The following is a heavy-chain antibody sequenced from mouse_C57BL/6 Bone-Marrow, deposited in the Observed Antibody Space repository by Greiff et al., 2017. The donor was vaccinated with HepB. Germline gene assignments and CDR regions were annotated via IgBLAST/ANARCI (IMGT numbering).Heavy chain of an antibody. D-gene: IGHD2-5*01. V-gene: IGHV5-4*03. CDR1: GFTFSSYA. CDR2: ISDGGSYT. Sequence: EVMLVESGGGLVKPGGSLKLSCAASGFTFSSYAMSWVRQTPEKRLEWVATISDGGSYTYYPENVKGRFTISRDNAKNNLYLQMSHLKSEDTAMYYCARYTIVTPHWYVDVWGTGTTVTVSS. J-gene: IGHJ1*03. CDR3: ARYTIVTPHWYVDV.